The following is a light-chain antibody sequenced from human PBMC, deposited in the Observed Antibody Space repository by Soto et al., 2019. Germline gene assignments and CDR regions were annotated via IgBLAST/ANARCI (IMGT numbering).Light chain of an antibody. CDR1: QFIGNY. V-gene: IGKV3-11*01. Sequence: EIVLTQSPAIVSLSPGESAALSCRASQFIGNYLAWYQQKPGQAPRLLIYDTSNRAPGIPARFSGTRSGTDFTLTIYRLETEDFAVYYCQHRSSWPRTFGQGTKGEV. J-gene: IGKJ1*01. CDR3: QHRSSWPRT. CDR2: DTS.